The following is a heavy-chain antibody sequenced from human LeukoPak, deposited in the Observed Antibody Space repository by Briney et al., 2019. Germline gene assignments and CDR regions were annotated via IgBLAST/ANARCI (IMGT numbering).Heavy chain of an antibody. CDR3: AKGNYFFDY. Sequence: GGSLRLSCAASGFTFNTYTMNWVRQAPGKGLEWVSGISWNSGSIGYADSVKGRFTISRDNAKNSLYLQMNSLRAEDTALYYCAKGNYFFDYWGQGTLVTVSS. V-gene: IGHV3-9*01. CDR2: ISWNSGSI. CDR1: GFTFNTYT. J-gene: IGHJ4*02.